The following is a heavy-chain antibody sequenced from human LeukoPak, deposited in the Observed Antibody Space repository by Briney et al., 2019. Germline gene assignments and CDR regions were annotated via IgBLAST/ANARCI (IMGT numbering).Heavy chain of an antibody. CDR1: GGSISSYY. V-gene: IGHV4-59*01. Sequence: SETLSLTCTVSGGSISSYYWSWIRQPPGKGLEWIGYIYYSGSTNYNPSLKSRVTISVDTSKNQFSLKLSSVTAADTAMYYCARQGRGSGSYQFDYWGQGTLVTVSS. J-gene: IGHJ4*02. CDR2: IYYSGST. D-gene: IGHD1-26*01. CDR3: ARQGRGSGSYQFDY.